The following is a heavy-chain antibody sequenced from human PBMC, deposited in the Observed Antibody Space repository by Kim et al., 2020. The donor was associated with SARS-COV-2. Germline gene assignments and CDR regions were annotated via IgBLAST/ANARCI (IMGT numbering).Heavy chain of an antibody. J-gene: IGHJ4*02. Sequence: GGSLRLSCAASGFTFNTYGIHWVRQAPGKGLEWVAVISYDGSKKYYADSVKGRFTISRDNSKNTLSLQMNSLRTEDTAVYYCAKSSSGSYFGYDYWGQGTLVTVSS. V-gene: IGHV3-30*18. CDR3: AKSSSGSYFGYDY. CDR1: GFTFNTYG. D-gene: IGHD1-26*01. CDR2: ISYDGSKK.